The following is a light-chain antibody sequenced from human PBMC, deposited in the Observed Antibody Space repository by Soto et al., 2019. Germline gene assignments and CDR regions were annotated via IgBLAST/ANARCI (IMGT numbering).Light chain of an antibody. J-gene: IGKJ2*01. CDR2: DAS. V-gene: IGKV1-33*01. CDR3: PQYYNLPMYT. CDR1: QDISNY. Sequence: DIQMTQSPSSLSASVGDRVTITCQASQDISNYLNWYQQKPGKAPKLLIYDASNLETGVPSRFTGSGSWTDFTFTISSLQPVDIATYYCPQYYNLPMYTFGQGTKPEIK.